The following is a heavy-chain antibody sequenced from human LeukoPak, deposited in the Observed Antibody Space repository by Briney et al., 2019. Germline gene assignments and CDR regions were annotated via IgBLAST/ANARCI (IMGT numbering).Heavy chain of an antibody. CDR2: INPNSGGT. Sequence: ASVKVSCKASGYTFTGYYMHWVRQAPRQGLEWMGRINPNSGGTNYAQKFQGRVTMTRDTSISTAYMELSRLRSDDTAVYYCARGGDYYDSSGYADWYFDLWGRGTLVTVSS. J-gene: IGHJ2*01. CDR1: GYTFTGYY. V-gene: IGHV1-2*06. CDR3: ARGGDYYDSSGYADWYFDL. D-gene: IGHD3-22*01.